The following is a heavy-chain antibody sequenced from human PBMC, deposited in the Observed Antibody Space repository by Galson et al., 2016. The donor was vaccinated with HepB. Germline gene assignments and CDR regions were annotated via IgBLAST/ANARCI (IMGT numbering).Heavy chain of an antibody. CDR1: GFNFGSFS. Sequence: SLRLSCAASGFNFGSFSMHWVRQAPGKGLEGVAYISSSSSTIYYADSAKGRFTISRDNAKNPLYLQMNRLRAEDTAMYFCARGVNDYGDYWGQGTLVTVSS. J-gene: IGHJ4*02. V-gene: IGHV3-48*01. D-gene: IGHD5/OR15-5a*01. CDR3: ARGVNDYGDY. CDR2: ISSSSSTI.